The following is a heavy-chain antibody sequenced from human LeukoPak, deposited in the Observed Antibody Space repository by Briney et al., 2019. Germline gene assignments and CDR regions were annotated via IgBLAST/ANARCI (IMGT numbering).Heavy chain of an antibody. CDR2: INSSGGST. D-gene: IGHD3-10*01. CDR3: ARDMVRGVKKFWFDP. Sequence: ASVTVSSTASGYTFTSYYIHWVRQAPGQGLEWIGIINSSGGSTSYAQKFQGRVTMTIDTSTSTVYMALSSLRSEDTAVYYCARDMVRGVKKFWFDPWGQGTLVIVSS. CDR1: GYTFTSYY. V-gene: IGHV1-46*01. J-gene: IGHJ5*02.